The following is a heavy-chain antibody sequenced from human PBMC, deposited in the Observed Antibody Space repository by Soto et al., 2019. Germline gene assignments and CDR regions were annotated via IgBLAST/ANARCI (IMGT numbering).Heavy chain of an antibody. Sequence: SGGSLRLSCAASGFTFSSYSMNWVRQAPGKGLEWVSSISSSSYIYYADSVKGRFTISRDNAKNSLYLQMNSLRAEDTAVYYCARVGRYSSSWYGLNWFDPWGQGTLVTVSS. CDR1: GFTFSSYS. CDR3: ARVGRYSSSWYGLNWFDP. D-gene: IGHD6-13*01. J-gene: IGHJ5*02. CDR2: ISSSSYI. V-gene: IGHV3-21*01.